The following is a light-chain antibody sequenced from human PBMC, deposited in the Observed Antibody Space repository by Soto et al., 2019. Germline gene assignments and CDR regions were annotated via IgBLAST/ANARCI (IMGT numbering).Light chain of an antibody. J-gene: IGKJ1*01. CDR1: QSVSSY. Sequence: EVVMPQSPATLSVSPGERATRACRASQSVSSYLAWYQQKPGQAPRVLIYGASTRATGIPARVSGSGSATEFTLTISGLQSEDSALYYCQQYNKWPWTFGQGTKVDIK. V-gene: IGKV3-15*01. CDR2: GAS. CDR3: QQYNKWPWT.